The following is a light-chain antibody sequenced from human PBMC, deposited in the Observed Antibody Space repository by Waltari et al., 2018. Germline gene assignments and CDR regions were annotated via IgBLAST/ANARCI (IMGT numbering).Light chain of an antibody. CDR2: GAS. J-gene: IGKJ1*01. Sequence: EIVLTQSPGTLSLSPGERATLSCRPSQNVRSNYLAWYQQRPGQAPRLLIFGASNTATGIPDRFTGSGSGTDFTLTISRLEAEDFALYYCQQYGISPPGFGQGTTVEI. V-gene: IGKV3-20*01. CDR3: QQYGISPPG. CDR1: QNVRSNY.